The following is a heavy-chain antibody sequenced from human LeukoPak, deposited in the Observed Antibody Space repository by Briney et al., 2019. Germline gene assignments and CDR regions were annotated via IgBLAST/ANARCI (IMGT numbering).Heavy chain of an antibody. J-gene: IGHJ3*02. CDR2: ISSSSSYI. D-gene: IGHD6-13*01. CDR1: GFTFSSYS. V-gene: IGHV3-21*01. CDR3: AREQQLAQGDPFDI. Sequence: PGGSLRLSCAASGFTFSSYSMNWVRQAPGKGLEWVSSISSSSSYIYYADSVKGRFTISRDNAKNSLYLQMNSLRAEDTAVYYCAREQQLAQGDPFDIWGQGTMVTVSS.